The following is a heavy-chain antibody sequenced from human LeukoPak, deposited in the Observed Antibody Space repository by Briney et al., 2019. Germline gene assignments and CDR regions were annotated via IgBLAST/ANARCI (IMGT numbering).Heavy chain of an antibody. CDR2: IYPGDSDT. Sequence: GESLKISCKGSGYSFTSYWIGWVRQMPGKGLEWMGIIYPGDSDTRYSPSFQGRVTISADKSISTAYLQWSSLKASDTAMYYCARHPGDRGYSYELDYWGQGTLVTVSS. CDR1: GYSFTSYW. J-gene: IGHJ4*02. CDR3: ARHPGDRGYSYELDY. V-gene: IGHV5-51*01. D-gene: IGHD5-18*01.